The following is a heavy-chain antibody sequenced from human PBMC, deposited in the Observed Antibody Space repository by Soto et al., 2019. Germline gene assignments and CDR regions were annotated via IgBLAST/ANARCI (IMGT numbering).Heavy chain of an antibody. CDR1: GYTFTSYG. D-gene: IGHD5-18*01. CDR3: ARDGTVGYSYGFPLPDAFDI. V-gene: IGHV1-18*04. J-gene: IGHJ3*02. CDR2: ISAYNGNT. Sequence: ASVKVSCKASGYTFTSYGISWVRQAPGQGLEWMGWISAYNGNTNYAQKLQGRVTMTTDTSTSTAYMELRSLRSDDTAVYYCARDGTVGYSYGFPLPDAFDIWGQGTMVTVSS.